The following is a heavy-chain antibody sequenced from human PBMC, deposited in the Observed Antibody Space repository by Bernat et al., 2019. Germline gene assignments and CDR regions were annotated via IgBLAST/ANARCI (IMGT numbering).Heavy chain of an antibody. CDR2: ISSSSSYI. Sequence: EVQLVESGGGLVKPGGSLRLSCAASGFTFSSYSMNWVRQAPGKGLEWVSYISSSSSYIYYADSVKGRFTISRENAKNSLYLQMNSLRAEDTAVYYCARDSTNMVQGVPGYYYYYYMDVWGKGTTVTVSS. D-gene: IGHD3-10*01. CDR3: ARDSTNMVQGVPGYYYYYYMDV. V-gene: IGHV3-21*05. J-gene: IGHJ6*03. CDR1: GFTFSSYS.